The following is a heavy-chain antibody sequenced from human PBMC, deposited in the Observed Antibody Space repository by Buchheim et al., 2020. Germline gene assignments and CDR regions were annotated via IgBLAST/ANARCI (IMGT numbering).Heavy chain of an antibody. CDR1: GGTFNSYA. J-gene: IGHJ6*03. CDR3: ARGYSYGYNPPDYYYYMDV. Sequence: QVQLVQSGAEVKKPGSSVKVSCKASGGTFNSYAISWVRQAPGQGLEWMGGIKPIFGTANYAQKFQGRVTITAGESTNTAYMELTSLRSEDTAVYYCARGYSYGYNPPDYYYYMDVWGKGTT. V-gene: IGHV1-69*01. CDR2: IKPIFGTA. D-gene: IGHD5-18*01.